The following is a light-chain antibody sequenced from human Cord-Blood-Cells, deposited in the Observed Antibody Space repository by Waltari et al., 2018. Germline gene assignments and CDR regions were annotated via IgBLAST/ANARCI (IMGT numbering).Light chain of an antibody. CDR2: AAS. Sequence: DIQMTQSPSSLSAFVGDSVTITCRASQSISTYLNWYQQKPGKAPKLLIYAASSLQSGVPSRFSGSGSGTDFTLTISSLQPEDFATYYCQQSYSTLGFGQGTKLEIK. CDR3: QQSYSTLG. CDR1: QSISTY. J-gene: IGKJ2*03. V-gene: IGKV1-39*01.